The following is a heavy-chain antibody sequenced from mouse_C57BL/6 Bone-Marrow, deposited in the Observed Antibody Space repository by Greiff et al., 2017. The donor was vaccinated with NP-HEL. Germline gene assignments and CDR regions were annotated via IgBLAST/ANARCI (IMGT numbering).Heavy chain of an antibody. V-gene: IGHV5-4*01. Sequence: EVHLVESGGGLVKPGGSLKLSCAASGFTFSSYAMSWVRQTPEKRLEWVATISDGGSYTYYPDNVKGRFTISRDNAKNNLYLQMSHLKSEDTAMYYCARDWVVPFDYWGQGTTLTVSS. CDR1: GFTFSSYA. D-gene: IGHD4-1*01. J-gene: IGHJ2*01. CDR2: ISDGGSYT. CDR3: ARDWVVPFDY.